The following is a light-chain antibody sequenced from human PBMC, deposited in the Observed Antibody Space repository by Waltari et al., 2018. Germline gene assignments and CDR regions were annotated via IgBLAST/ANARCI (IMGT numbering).Light chain of an antibody. CDR3: CSYAGSWV. V-gene: IGLV2-23*01. Sequence: QSALTQPASVSGSPGQSITISCTGSSFDVANYNLVSWYQHHPGKAPKPLIYEDAKRPSGVSNRFSGSKSGNPASLTISGLQAEDEADYYCCSYAGSWVFGGGTKLTVL. CDR1: SFDVANYNL. J-gene: IGLJ3*02. CDR2: EDA.